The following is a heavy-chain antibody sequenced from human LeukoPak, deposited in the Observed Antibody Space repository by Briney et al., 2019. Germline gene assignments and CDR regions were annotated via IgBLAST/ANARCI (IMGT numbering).Heavy chain of an antibody. Sequence: ASVKVSCKASGYTFTSYCMHWVRQAPGQGLEWMGIINPSSGSTSYAQKFQGRVTMTRDTSTSTVYMELSSLRSEDTAVYYCASSLYYSGYDLGYFDYWGQGTLVTVSS. CDR2: INPSSGST. J-gene: IGHJ4*02. CDR3: ASSLYYSGYDLGYFDY. D-gene: IGHD5-12*01. CDR1: GYTFTSYC. V-gene: IGHV1-46*03.